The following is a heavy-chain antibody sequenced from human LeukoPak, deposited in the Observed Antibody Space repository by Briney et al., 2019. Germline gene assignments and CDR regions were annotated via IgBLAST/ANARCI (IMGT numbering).Heavy chain of an antibody. J-gene: IGHJ4*02. D-gene: IGHD2-2*01. Sequence: ASVKVSCKASGYTFSTYDVIWVRQATGQGLEWMGWMNPNSGNTGYALKFRGRVTMTGDTSISTAYMELSSLISEDTAVYYCARAIRNQLLSDHWGPGTLVTVSS. V-gene: IGHV1-8*01. CDR2: MNPNSGNT. CDR3: ARAIRNQLLSDH. CDR1: GYTFSTYD.